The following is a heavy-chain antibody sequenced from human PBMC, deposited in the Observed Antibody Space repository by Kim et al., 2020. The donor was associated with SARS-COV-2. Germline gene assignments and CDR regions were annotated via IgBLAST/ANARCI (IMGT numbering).Heavy chain of an antibody. D-gene: IGHD5-18*01. CDR2: ISSSGSTI. J-gene: IGHJ5*02. V-gene: IGHV3-11*04. CDR1: GYTFRDYY. Sequence: GGSLRLSCAASGYTFRDYYMSWIRQAPGKGLEWVSYISSSGSTIYYADSVKGRFTISRDNAKNSLYLQMNSLRAEDTAVYYCAREGYSYVLDPWGQGTLVTVSS. CDR3: AREGYSYVLDP.